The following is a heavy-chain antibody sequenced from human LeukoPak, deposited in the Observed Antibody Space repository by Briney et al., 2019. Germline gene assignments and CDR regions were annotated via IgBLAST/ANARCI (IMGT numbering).Heavy chain of an antibody. V-gene: IGHV1-69*04. D-gene: IGHD5-24*01. J-gene: IGHJ4*02. CDR2: IIPILGIA. CDR1: GGTFSSYA. CDR3: ARDRGDGYNYEGLDF. Sequence: SVKVSCKASGGTFSSYAISWVRQAPGQGLEWMGRIIPILGIANYAQKFQGRVTITADKSTSTAYMELSSLRSEDTAVYYCARDRGDGYNYEGLDFWGQGTLVTVSS.